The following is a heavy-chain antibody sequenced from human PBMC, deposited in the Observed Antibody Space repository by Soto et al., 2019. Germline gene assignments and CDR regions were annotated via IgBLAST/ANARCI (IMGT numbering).Heavy chain of an antibody. V-gene: IGHV4-31*03. CDR1: GGSISSGGYY. CDR2: IYYSGST. J-gene: IGHJ6*02. CDR3: ARVNLKGDCSGGSCYSYYYYGMDV. D-gene: IGHD2-15*01. Sequence: SETLSLTCTVSGGSISSGGYYWSWIRQHPGKGLEWIGYIYYSGSTYYNPSLKSRVTISVDTSKNQFSLKLSSVTAADTAVYYCARVNLKGDCSGGSCYSYYYYGMDVWGQGTTVTVSS.